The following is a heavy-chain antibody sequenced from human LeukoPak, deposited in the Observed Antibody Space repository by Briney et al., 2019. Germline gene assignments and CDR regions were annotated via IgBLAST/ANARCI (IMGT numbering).Heavy chain of an antibody. D-gene: IGHD3-22*01. CDR2: INPNSGGT. CDR1: GYTFTAYY. CDR3: SRDTHDSSGYYFYSFDF. J-gene: IGHJ4*02. V-gene: IGHV1-2*02. Sequence: ASVKVSCKASGYTFTAYYMHWVRQAPGQGLEWMGWINPNSGGTNYAQKFQDRITMTTDTSTNTAYMELSRLRPDDTAVYYCSRDTHDSSGYYFYSFDFWGQGTLVTVSS.